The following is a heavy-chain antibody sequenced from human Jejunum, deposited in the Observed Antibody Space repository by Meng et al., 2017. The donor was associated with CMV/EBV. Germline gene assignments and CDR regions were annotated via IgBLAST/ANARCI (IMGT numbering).Heavy chain of an antibody. V-gene: IGHV3-9*01. CDR2: ISWNGGSV. Sequence: SGFTFDDYVMHWVRQAPGRGLEWVSGISWNGGSVAYADSVKGRFTISRDNARNSLYLQMNSLSAEDTALYYCAKGLYATGWYSFDYWGQGTLVTVSS. CDR1: GFTFDDYV. D-gene: IGHD6-19*01. CDR3: AKGLYATGWYSFDY. J-gene: IGHJ4*02.